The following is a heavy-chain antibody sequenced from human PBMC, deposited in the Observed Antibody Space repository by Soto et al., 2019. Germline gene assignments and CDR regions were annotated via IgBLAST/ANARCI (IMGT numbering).Heavy chain of an antibody. Sequence: GGSLRLSCAASGFTFDDYAMHWVRQAPGKGLEWVSGISWNSGSIGYADSVKGRFTISRDNAKNSLYLQMNSLRAEDTALYYCAKDRYQLLFAFDIWGQGTMVTVSS. V-gene: IGHV3-9*01. D-gene: IGHD2-2*01. CDR2: ISWNSGSI. CDR1: GFTFDDYA. CDR3: AKDRYQLLFAFDI. J-gene: IGHJ3*02.